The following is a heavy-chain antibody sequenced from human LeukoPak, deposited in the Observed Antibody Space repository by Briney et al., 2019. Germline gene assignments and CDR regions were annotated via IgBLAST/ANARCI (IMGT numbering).Heavy chain of an antibody. D-gene: IGHD5-18*01. CDR3: AKVGAVDTALFFDY. V-gene: IGHV3-23*01. CDR1: GFTFSNYA. CDR2: LSGSGGTT. J-gene: IGHJ4*02. Sequence: GGSLRLSCAASGFTFSNYAMSWVRQAPGKGLEWVSGLSGSGGTTYYADSVKGRFTISRDNSKNTLYLQMNSLRAEDTAVYYCAKVGAVDTALFFDYWGQGTLVTVSS.